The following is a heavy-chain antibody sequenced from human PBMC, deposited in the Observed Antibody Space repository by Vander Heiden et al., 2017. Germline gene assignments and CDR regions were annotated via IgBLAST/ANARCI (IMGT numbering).Heavy chain of an antibody. CDR2: ISSSGSRV. CDR1: GFSFSGYS. CDR3: ASRYCSGGSCYRLDAFDI. D-gene: IGHD2-15*01. V-gene: IGHV3-48*02. J-gene: IGHJ3*02. Sequence: EVQLVESGGGLVQPGGSLRLSCERSGFSFSGYSMNWVRQAAGKGLEWISYISSSGSRVNYADSVKGRFTISRDNAKNSLYLQMNSLRDDDTAVYYCASRYCSGGSCYRLDAFDIWGQGTMVTVSP.